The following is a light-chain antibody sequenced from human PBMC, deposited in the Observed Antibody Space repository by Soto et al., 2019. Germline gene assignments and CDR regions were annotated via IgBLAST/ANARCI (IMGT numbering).Light chain of an antibody. CDR3: PQQNTYPLS. Sequence: DIQMTQSPSAMSASVGDRVTITCRASRGISHYLAWFQQRPGKVPKRLIYGASTLESGVPSRFSGSGSGTEFTLTIHSLEPQDFGTYYCPQQNTYPLSFGGGTKVAMK. CDR2: GAS. J-gene: IGKJ4*01. CDR1: RGISHY. V-gene: IGKV1-17*03.